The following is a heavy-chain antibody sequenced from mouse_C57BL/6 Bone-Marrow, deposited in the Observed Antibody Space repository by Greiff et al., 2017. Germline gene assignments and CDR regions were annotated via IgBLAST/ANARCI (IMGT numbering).Heavy chain of an antibody. CDR3: VRGRECYAMDY. J-gene: IGHJ4*01. CDR1: GFSFNTYA. CDR2: IRSKSNNYAT. Sequence: EVNVVESGGGLVQPKGSLKLSCAASGFSFNTYAMNWVRQAPGKGLEWVARIRSKSNNYATYYDDSVKDRFTISRDDSASMLYLQMNNLKTEDTAMYYCVRGRECYAMDYWGQGTSVTVSS. V-gene: IGHV10-1*01.